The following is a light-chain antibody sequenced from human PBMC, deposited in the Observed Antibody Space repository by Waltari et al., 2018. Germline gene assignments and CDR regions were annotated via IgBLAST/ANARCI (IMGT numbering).Light chain of an antibody. CDR1: SSDVGFYNF. CDR2: EVS. J-gene: IGLJ1*01. V-gene: IGLV2-14*01. CDR3: SSYTGRSTLYV. Sequence: QSALTQPASVSGSPGQSITISCTGTSSDVGFYNFVSWYQHHPGKVPNLMIYEVSNRPSGVSNRFSGSKSGNTASLTISELQAEDEADYYCSSYTGRSTLYVFGTGTTVTVL.